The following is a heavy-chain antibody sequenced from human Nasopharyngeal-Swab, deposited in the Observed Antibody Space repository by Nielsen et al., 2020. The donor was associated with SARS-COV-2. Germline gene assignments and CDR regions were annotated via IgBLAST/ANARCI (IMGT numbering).Heavy chain of an antibody. CDR1: GGSFSSYY. Sequence: SEPLSLTCAVYGGSFSSYYWSWIRQPPGKGLEWIGYIYYSGSTNYNPSLKSRVTISVDTSKNQFSLKLSSVTAADTAVYYCARDLGIRFLEWLPGFDPWGQGTLVTVSS. V-gene: IGHV4-59*13. D-gene: IGHD3-3*01. J-gene: IGHJ5*02. CDR2: IYYSGST. CDR3: ARDLGIRFLEWLPGFDP.